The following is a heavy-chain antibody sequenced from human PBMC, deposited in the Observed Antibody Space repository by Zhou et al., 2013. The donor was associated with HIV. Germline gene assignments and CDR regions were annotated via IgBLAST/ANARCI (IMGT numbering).Heavy chain of an antibody. CDR2: IKPVYGAR. J-gene: IGHJ5*02. D-gene: IGHD1-26*01. CDR3: ARDGSGDDTSWHLDP. V-gene: IGHV1-2*02. CDR1: GYTFTDYF. Sequence: QVQLVQSGAEVKKPGASVKVSCKASGYTFTDYFMHWWRQAPGQGLEWMGWIKPVYGARNYARRFQGRIDFSRDIYREIAYMDLSGLRSDDTALYFCARDGSGDDTSWHLDPWGQGTLVIVSA.